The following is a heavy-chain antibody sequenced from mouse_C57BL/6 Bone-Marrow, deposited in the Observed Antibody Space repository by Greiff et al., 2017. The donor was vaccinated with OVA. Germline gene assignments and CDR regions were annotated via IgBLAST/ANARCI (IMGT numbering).Heavy chain of an antibody. CDR1: GYAFSSYW. Sequence: VKLMESGAELVKPGASVKISCKASGYAFSSYWMNWVKQRPGKGLEWIGQIYPGDGDTNYNGKFKGKATLTADKSSSTAYMQLSSLTSEDSAVYFCARFSDYYGRGYYFDYWGQGTTLTVSS. CDR3: ARFSDYYGRGYYFDY. V-gene: IGHV1-80*01. J-gene: IGHJ2*01. D-gene: IGHD1-1*01. CDR2: IYPGDGDT.